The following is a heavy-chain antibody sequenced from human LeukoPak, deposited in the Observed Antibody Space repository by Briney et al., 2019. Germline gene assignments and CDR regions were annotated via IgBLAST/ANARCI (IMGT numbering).Heavy chain of an antibody. CDR3: ARSGSYPHFDY. CDR2: IYYSGST. J-gene: IGHJ4*02. V-gene: IGHV4-30-4*01. CDR1: GGSISSGDYY. Sequence: SETLSLTCAVFGGSISSGDYYWSWIRQPPGKGLEWIGYIYYSGSTYYNPSLKSRVTISVDTSKNQFSLKLSSVTAADTAVYYCARSGSYPHFDYWGQGTLVTVSS. D-gene: IGHD1-26*01.